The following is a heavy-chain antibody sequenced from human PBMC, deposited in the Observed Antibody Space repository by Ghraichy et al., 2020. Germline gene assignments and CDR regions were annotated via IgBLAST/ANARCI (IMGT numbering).Heavy chain of an antibody. J-gene: IGHJ1*01. CDR2: IMQDGTEK. CDR1: GFAFSNYW. CDR3: ARDSNSGRGKY. Sequence: GGSLRLSCAASGFAFSNYWMTWVRQAPGKGLELVANIMQDGTEKYYVDSVKGRFTISRDNAKNLLYLQMNSLRDEDTAMYYCARDSNSGRGKYWGQGTLVTVSS. V-gene: IGHV3-7*03. D-gene: IGHD2/OR15-2a*01.